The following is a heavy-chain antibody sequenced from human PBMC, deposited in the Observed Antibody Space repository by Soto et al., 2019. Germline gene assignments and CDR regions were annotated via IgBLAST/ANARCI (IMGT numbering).Heavy chain of an antibody. CDR2: ISVTGAST. CDR3: EKIWSIAAALSDY. V-gene: IGHV3-23*01. CDR1: GLTFSGSA. J-gene: IGHJ4*02. Sequence: PGGSLRLSCAASGLTFSGSAMSWFRQAPGKGLEWVSSISVTGASTYYADSVQGRFTVSRDNSKDTFFLEMNSLRAEDTAVSFCEKIWSIAAALSDYWGQGTLVPVSS. D-gene: IGHD6-13*01.